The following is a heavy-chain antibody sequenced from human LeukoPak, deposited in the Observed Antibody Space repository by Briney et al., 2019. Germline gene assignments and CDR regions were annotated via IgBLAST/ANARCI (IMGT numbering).Heavy chain of an antibody. V-gene: IGHV3-21*01. D-gene: IGHD3-16*01. J-gene: IGHJ4*02. Sequence: GGSLTLSCGASGFTFSSYSMIWVRQAPGEGLEWVSSISSSSSYIYYADSVKSRFTISRDNAKNSLYLQMNSLRAEDTAVYYCAREAGPYTGFDYWGQGTLVTVS. CDR3: AREAGPYTGFDY. CDR1: GFTFSSYS. CDR2: ISSSSSYI.